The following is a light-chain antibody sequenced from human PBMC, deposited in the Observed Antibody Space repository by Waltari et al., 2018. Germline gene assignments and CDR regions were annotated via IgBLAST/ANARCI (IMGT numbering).Light chain of an antibody. CDR3: QSTDNSATHVV. CDR2: KES. CDR1: VLPKEY. J-gene: IGLJ3*02. V-gene: IGLV3-25*03. Sequence: SYDLTQTPSVSVSPGQTARITCSGNVLPKEYAYWYQQKPGQAPLLVIYKESERPSEIPERFSGSSSGTTATLTISGVLPEDEADYYCQSTDNSATHVVFGGGTKLTVL.